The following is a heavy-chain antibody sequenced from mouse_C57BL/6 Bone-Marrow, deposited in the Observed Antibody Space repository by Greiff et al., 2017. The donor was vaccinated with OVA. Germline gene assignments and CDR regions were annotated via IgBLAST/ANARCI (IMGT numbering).Heavy chain of an antibody. V-gene: IGHV1-7*01. CDR2: INPSSGYT. Sequence: VQLQQSGAELAKPGASVKLSCKASGYTFTSYWMHWVKQRPGQGLEWIGYINPSSGYTKYNQKFKDKATLTADTSSNTAYLQLSSLTSEDTAVYYCARKTFYYYGSSYFSYFDVWGTGTTVTVSS. CDR1: GYTFTSYW. J-gene: IGHJ1*03. CDR3: ARKTFYYYGSSYFSYFDV. D-gene: IGHD1-1*01.